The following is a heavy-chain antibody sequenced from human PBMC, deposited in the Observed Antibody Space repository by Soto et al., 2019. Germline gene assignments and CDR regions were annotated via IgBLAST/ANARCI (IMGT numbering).Heavy chain of an antibody. CDR3: ASPGRGILTGYDYYGMDV. D-gene: IGHD3-9*01. J-gene: IGHJ6*02. CDR1: GGSISSSSSY. V-gene: IGHV4-39*01. CDR2: IYYSGST. Sequence: TLSLTCTVSGGSISSSSSYWGWIRQPPGKGLEWIGSIYYSGSTYYNPSLKSRVTISVDTSKNQFSLKLSSVTAADTAVYYCASPGRGILTGYDYYGMDVWGQGTTVTVSS.